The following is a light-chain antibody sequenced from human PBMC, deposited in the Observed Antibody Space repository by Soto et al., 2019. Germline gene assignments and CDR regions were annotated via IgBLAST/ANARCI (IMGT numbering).Light chain of an antibody. J-gene: IGLJ1*01. CDR1: SSDVGGYNH. V-gene: IGLV2-14*01. Sequence: QSALTQPASVSGSPGQSITISCTGTSSDVGGYNHVSWYQQHPGKAPKLMIYEVTNRPSGVSNRFSGSKSGNTASLTISGLQAEDEADYYCSSYTSSYTYVFGSGTKVTVL. CDR3: SSYTSSYTYV. CDR2: EVT.